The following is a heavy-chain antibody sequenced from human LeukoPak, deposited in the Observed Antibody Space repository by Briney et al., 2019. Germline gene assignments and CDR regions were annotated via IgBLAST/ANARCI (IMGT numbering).Heavy chain of an antibody. D-gene: IGHD6-6*01. J-gene: IGHJ4*02. CDR3: ARHKGYSTSSGFDS. Sequence: SETLSLTCTVSGGSINSYYWSWIRQPPVKGLEWIGEIDHSGSTNYNPSLKSRITISVDTSKNQFSLKLSSVTAADTAVYYCARHKGYSTSSGFDSWGQGTLVTVSS. V-gene: IGHV4-34*01. CDR2: IDHSGST. CDR1: GGSINSYY.